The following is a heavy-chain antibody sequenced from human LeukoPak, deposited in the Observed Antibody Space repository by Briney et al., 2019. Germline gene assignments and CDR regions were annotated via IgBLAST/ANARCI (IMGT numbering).Heavy chain of an antibody. CDR3: ARVPFYDGSGVF. Sequence: KPSQTLSLTCTVSGASISSGDNYWSWIRQPPGKGLEWIGYIYYTGSTYYNPSLKSRVTISSDTSKNQFSLQRTSVTAADTAVYYCARVPFYDGSGVFWGQGTLVTVSS. D-gene: IGHD3-22*01. V-gene: IGHV4-30-4*01. CDR2: IYYTGST. J-gene: IGHJ4*02. CDR1: GASISSGDNY.